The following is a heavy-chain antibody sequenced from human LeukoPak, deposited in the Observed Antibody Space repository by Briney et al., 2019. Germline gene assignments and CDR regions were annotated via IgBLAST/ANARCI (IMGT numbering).Heavy chain of an antibody. CDR1: GYTFTGYY. V-gene: IGHV1-2*06. J-gene: IGHJ5*02. D-gene: IGHD1-26*01. Sequence: ASVKVSCKASGYTFTGYYMHWVRQAPGQGLEWMGRINPNSGGTNYAQKFQGRVTMTRDTSISTAYMELSRLRSDDTAVYYCARGEFSRWELLWTELNWFDPWGQGTLVTVSS. CDR2: INPNSGGT. CDR3: ARGEFSRWELLWTELNWFDP.